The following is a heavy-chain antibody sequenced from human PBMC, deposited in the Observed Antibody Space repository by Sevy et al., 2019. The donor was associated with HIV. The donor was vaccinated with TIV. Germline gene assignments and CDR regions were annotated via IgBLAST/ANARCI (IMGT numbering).Heavy chain of an antibody. CDR2: IKQDGSVK. CDR3: VRAIAADASL. Sequence: GSLRLSCAASGFTLNSYWMSWVRQAPGKGLEWVANIKQDGSVKYYVDSVKGRFTISRDNARNLGYLQMSSLTAEDTALYYCVRAIAADASLWGQGTLVTVSS. J-gene: IGHJ4*02. V-gene: IGHV3-7*01. D-gene: IGHD6-13*01. CDR1: GFTLNSYW.